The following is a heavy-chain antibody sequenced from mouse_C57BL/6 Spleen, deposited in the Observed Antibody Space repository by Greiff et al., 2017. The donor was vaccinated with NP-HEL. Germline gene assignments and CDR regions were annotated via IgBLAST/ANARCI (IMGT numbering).Heavy chain of an antibody. J-gene: IGHJ4*01. V-gene: IGHV3-1*01. CDR2: ISYSGST. Sequence: VQLKESGPGMVKPSQSLSLTCTVTGYSITSGYDWHWIRHFPGNKLEWMGYISYSGSTNYNPSLKSRISITHDTSKNHFFLKLNSVTTEDTATYYCARGGSNYNYYAMDYWGQGTSVTVSS. CDR3: ARGGSNYNYYAMDY. D-gene: IGHD2-5*01. CDR1: GYSITSGYD.